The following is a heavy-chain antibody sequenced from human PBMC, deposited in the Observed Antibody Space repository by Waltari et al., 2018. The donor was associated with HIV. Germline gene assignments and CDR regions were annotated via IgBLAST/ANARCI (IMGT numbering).Heavy chain of an antibody. D-gene: IGHD3-16*01. CDR2: IYYSGRT. V-gene: IGHV4-59*01. Sequence: QVQLQESGPGLVKPSETLSLTCTVSGGSISSYYWSWIRQPPGKGLEWIGYIYYSGRTNYNASLKSLVTISVDTSKKQFSLKLSSVTAADTAVYYCARDTGRGRGEFDPWGQGTLVTVSS. CDR1: GGSISSYY. CDR3: ARDTGRGRGEFDP. J-gene: IGHJ5*02.